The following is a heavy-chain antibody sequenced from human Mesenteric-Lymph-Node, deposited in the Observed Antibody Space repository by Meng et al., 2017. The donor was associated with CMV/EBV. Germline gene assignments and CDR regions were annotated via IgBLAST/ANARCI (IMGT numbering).Heavy chain of an antibody. CDR1: CGSVSSGSYY. CDR2: IYYTGTT. D-gene: IGHD5-18*01. CDR3: ARRKYSYGLSDY. V-gene: IGHV4-39*02. Sequence: TVSCGSVSSGSYYWGWIRQPPGKGLEWIGNIYYTGTTYYNPSLKSRVTISVDTSKNHFSLKLSSVTAADTAVYYCARRKYSYGLSDYWGQGTLVTVSS. J-gene: IGHJ4*02.